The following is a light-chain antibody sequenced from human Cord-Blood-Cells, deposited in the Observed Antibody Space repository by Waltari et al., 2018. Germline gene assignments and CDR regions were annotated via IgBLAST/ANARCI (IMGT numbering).Light chain of an antibody. CDR2: WAY. V-gene: IGKV4-1*01. Sequence: DIVMTQSPDSLAVSLGERATINCKSCQSVLYSSNNKNYLAWYQQKPGQPPKLLIYWAYTRESGVPDRFSGSGSGTDFTLTSSSLQAEDVAVYYCQQYYSTPPFGGGTKVEIK. CDR3: QQYYSTPP. J-gene: IGKJ4*01. CDR1: QSVLYSSNNKNY.